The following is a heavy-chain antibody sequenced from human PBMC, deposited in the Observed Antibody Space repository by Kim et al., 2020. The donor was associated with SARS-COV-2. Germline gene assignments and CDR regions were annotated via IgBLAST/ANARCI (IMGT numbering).Heavy chain of an antibody. J-gene: IGHJ4*02. D-gene: IGHD2-15*01. Sequence: ADSVKGRFTISRDNAKNSLYLQMNSLRAEDTAVYYCARIKISGGSRRLDYWGQGTLVTVSS. V-gene: IGHV3-48*03. CDR3: ARIKISGGSRRLDY.